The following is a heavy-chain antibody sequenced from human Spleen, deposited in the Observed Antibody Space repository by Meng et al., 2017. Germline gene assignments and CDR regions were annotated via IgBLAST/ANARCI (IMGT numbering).Heavy chain of an antibody. CDR3: ARGPTTMAHDFDY. D-gene: IGHD4-11*01. J-gene: IGHJ4*02. CDR2: IYYSGST. Sequence: GQLQESGPGLVKPSQTLSLTCPVLGGSISSGGYYWSWIRQHPGKGLEWIGYIYYSGSTRYNPSLESRATISVDTSQNNLSLKLSSVTAADSAVYYCARGPTTMAHDFDYWGQGTLVTVSS. CDR1: GGSISSGGYY. V-gene: IGHV4-31*03.